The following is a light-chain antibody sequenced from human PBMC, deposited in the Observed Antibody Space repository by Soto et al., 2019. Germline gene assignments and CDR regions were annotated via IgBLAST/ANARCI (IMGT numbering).Light chain of an antibody. J-gene: IGLJ1*01. V-gene: IGLV2-14*03. Sequence: QSALTQPASVSGSPGQSITISCTGTSSDVGGYSYVSWYQQHPGDAPKLMIFHVTNRPSGVSDRFSGSKSGNTASLTISGLQAEDEADHYCSSYTSSTAYIFGTGTKVTVL. CDR1: SSDVGGYSY. CDR3: SSYTSSTAYI. CDR2: HVT.